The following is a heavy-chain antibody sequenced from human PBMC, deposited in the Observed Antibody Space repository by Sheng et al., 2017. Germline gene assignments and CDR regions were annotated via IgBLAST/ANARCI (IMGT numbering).Heavy chain of an antibody. CDR3: AGITMVRGGNYY. CDR1: GFIFSNYG. Sequence: QVQLVESGGGAVQPGRSLRLSCAASGFIFSNYGMNWVRQAPGKGLEWLAVLAHDGSNKYYADSVKGRFTISRDNSKNTLYLQMNSLRVEDTAVYYCAGITMVRGGNYYWGQGTLV. CDR2: LAHDGSNK. V-gene: IGHV3-30*03. J-gene: IGHJ4*02. D-gene: IGHD3-10*01.